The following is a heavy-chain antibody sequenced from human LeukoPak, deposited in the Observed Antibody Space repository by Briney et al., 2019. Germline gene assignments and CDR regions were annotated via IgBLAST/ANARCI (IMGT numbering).Heavy chain of an antibody. CDR2: INPNSGGT. Sequence: ASVKVSCTGSGYTFTGYDMHWVRQAPGQGLEWMGWINPNSGGTNYAQKFQGRVTMTRDTAISTAYMELSRLRSDGTAVYYCAREGSSVAATAYDYWGQGTLVTVSS. CDR3: AREGSSVAATAYDY. V-gene: IGHV1-2*02. D-gene: IGHD6-19*01. CDR1: GYTFTGYD. J-gene: IGHJ4*02.